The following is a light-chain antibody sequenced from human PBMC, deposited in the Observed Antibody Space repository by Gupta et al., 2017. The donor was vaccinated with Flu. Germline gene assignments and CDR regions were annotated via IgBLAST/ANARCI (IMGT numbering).Light chain of an antibody. V-gene: IGLV2-14*03. J-gene: IGLJ2*01. CDR3: RSYTAMATVI. CDR1: SDDISCYDY. Sequence: QSALTQPASVSGSPGQSITISCTGSSDDISCYDYVSWYQQRPGEAPKIVIFEVTKRPSGIADRFSGSKSGNTASLTISGVQQEEEADYHSRSYTAMATVIFGGGTKLTVL. CDR2: EVT.